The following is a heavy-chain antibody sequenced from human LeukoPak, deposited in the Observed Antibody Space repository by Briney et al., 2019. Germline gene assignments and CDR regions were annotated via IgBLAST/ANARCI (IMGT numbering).Heavy chain of an antibody. Sequence: SVKVSCKASGGTFSNYGISWVRQAPGQGLEWMGGSIPISRTVQYAQKFRDRVTLTADESTNTAFMELSSLRSEDTATYYCASLGHCSGDNCYTYYFDAWGQGTLVTVSS. J-gene: IGHJ4*02. CDR3: ASLGHCSGDNCYTYYFDA. CDR2: SIPISRTV. V-gene: IGHV1-69*13. CDR1: GGTFSNYG. D-gene: IGHD2-15*01.